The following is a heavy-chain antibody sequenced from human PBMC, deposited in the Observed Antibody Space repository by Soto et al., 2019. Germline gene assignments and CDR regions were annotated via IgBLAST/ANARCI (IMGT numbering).Heavy chain of an antibody. D-gene: IGHD1-26*01. CDR3: ARGYYSGSNPSSFDY. V-gene: IGHV1-69*01. CDR2: ITPTLNIA. Sequence: QLQLVQSGAEVREPGSSVQVSCKASGGTFSSYTVIWVRQAPGQGLEWMGGITPTLNIAKYAEKFQGRVTITADESTSTVNMHLSRLRSEDTAVYFCARGYYSGSNPSSFDYWGQGTLVAVSS. J-gene: IGHJ4*02. CDR1: GGTFSSYT.